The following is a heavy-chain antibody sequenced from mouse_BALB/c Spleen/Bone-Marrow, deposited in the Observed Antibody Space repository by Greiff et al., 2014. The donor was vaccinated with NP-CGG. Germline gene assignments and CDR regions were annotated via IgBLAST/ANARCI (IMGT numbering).Heavy chain of an antibody. J-gene: IGHJ2*01. CDR2: IDPANGNT. D-gene: IGHD1-1*01. V-gene: IGHV14-3*02. CDR3: ARNYGSSLDY. Sequence: EVQLQQSGAEIVKPGASVKSSCTTSGFNIEDSYIYWMKQRPEQGLEWIGRIDPANGNTKYDPKFQDKATITVDTSSATAYLQLSSLTSEDTAVYYCARNYGSSLDYWGQGTTLTVSS. CDR1: GFNIEDSY.